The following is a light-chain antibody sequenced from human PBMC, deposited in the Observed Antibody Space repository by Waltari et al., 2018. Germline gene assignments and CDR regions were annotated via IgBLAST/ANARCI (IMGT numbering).Light chain of an antibody. CDR2: AAS. V-gene: IGKV1-39*01. Sequence: EIQVTQSPSSLSATVGHKVSITCRASQNITRYLCWYQNRPGKAPNLLIYAASTLQSGVPSRFTGSGSGTDFTLTISLLEPEDFATYYCQQTHGIPWTFGQGTKVEIK. CDR1: QNITRY. J-gene: IGKJ1*01. CDR3: QQTHGIPWT.